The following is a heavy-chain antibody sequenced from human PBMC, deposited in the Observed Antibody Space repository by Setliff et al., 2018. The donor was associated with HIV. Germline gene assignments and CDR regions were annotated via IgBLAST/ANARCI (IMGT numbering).Heavy chain of an antibody. Sequence: SETLSLTCTVSGVSTSSSSYYWGWIRQPPGKGLDWIGYVYYSGGTDYNPSLKSRVTISIDRSRNQFSLKLSAVTAADTAVYFCARDPSDGYGHFDYWGQGALVTVSS. CDR3: ARDPSDGYGHFDY. CDR1: GVSTSSSSYY. J-gene: IGHJ4*02. CDR2: VYYSGGT. V-gene: IGHV4-39*07. D-gene: IGHD5-18*01.